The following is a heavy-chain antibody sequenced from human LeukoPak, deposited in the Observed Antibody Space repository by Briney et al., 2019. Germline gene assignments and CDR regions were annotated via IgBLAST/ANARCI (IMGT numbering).Heavy chain of an antibody. CDR1: GGTFSSYA. D-gene: IGHD2-15*01. Sequence: ASVKVSCKASGGTFSSYAISWVRQAPGQGLEWMGRIIPILGIANYAQKFQGRVTITADKSTSTAYMELSSLRSEDTAVYYCARGSTESGGSALYYYYYMDVWGKGTTATVSS. J-gene: IGHJ6*03. V-gene: IGHV1-69*04. CDR2: IIPILGIA. CDR3: ARGSTESGGSALYYYYYMDV.